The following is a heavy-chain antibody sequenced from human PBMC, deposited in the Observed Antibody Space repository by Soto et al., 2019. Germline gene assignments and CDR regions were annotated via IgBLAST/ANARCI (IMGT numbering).Heavy chain of an antibody. CDR2: INPGGREK. V-gene: IGHV3-7*01. J-gene: IGHJ3*02. Sequence: EAQLVESGGTLVQPGGSLRLSCAASGFIFGNYWMSWVRQAPGKGLEWVANINPGGREKNYVDSVKGRFSMSRDDAEKSHHLQMNSLRAEDTAVYYCAKYGSGSYGAYAFDIWGHGTMVTVSS. D-gene: IGHD3-10*01. CDR3: AKYGSGSYGAYAFDI. CDR1: GFIFGNYW.